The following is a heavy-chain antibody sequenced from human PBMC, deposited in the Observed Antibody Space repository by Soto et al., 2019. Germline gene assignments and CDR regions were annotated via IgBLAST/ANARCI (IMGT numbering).Heavy chain of an antibody. CDR1: GFTFTNYA. J-gene: IGHJ5*02. CDR3: AREVGAPSGWLDP. Sequence: GGSLRLSCAASGFTFTNYAMTWVRQTPGKGLEWVSGISASGGLKYYADSVQGRFTVSRDNSKNILYLQMDNLRDEDTALYYCAREVGAPSGWLDPWGQGTQVTVSS. D-gene: IGHD1-26*01. V-gene: IGHV3-23*01. CDR2: ISASGGLK.